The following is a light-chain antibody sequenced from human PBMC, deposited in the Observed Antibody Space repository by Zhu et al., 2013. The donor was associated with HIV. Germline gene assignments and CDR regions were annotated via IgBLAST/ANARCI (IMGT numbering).Light chain of an antibody. CDR3: QQYGNSPLT. V-gene: IGKV3-20*01. J-gene: IGKJ4*01. CDR1: QSVISY. Sequence: EIVMTQSPATLSVSPGERATLSCRASQSVISYLAWYRQKHGQAPRLLIYGASTRATGIPDKFIGSGSGTDFTLTISRLEPEDFAVYFCQQYGNSPLTFGGGTKVEIK. CDR2: GAS.